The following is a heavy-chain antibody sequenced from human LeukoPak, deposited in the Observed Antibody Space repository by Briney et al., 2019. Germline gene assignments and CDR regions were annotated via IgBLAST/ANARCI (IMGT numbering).Heavy chain of an antibody. J-gene: IGHJ5*02. CDR1: GGTFSSYA. CDR3: ARESLERQLPHSSGFDP. CDR2: IIPIFGTA. D-gene: IGHD6-13*01. V-gene: IGHV1-69*05. Sequence: ASVKVSCKASGGTFSSYAISWVRRAPGQGLEWMGGIIPIFGTANYAQKFQGRVTITTDESTSTAYMELSSLRSEDTAVYYCARESLERQLPHSSGFDPWGQGTLVTVSS.